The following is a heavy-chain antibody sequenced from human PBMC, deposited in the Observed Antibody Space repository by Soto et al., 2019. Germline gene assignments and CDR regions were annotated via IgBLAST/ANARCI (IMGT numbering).Heavy chain of an antibody. Sequence: GGSLRLSCAASGFTFSSYGMHWVRQAPGKGLEWVAVISYDGSNKYYADSVKGRFTISRDNSKNTLYLQMNSLRAEDTAVYYCAKDLPVVVVAAGPFAYWGQGTLVTVSS. D-gene: IGHD2-15*01. CDR2: ISYDGSNK. CDR3: AKDLPVVVVAAGPFAY. CDR1: GFTFSSYG. J-gene: IGHJ4*02. V-gene: IGHV3-30*18.